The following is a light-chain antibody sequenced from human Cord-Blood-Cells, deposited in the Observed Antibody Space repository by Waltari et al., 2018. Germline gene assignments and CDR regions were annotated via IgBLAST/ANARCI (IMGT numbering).Light chain of an antibody. CDR3: QQYGSSPRT. V-gene: IGKV3-20*01. CDR2: GAS. Sequence: EIVLTQSPGTLSLSPGERATLSCRASQSVSSSYLAWYQQKPGQAPRPLIYGASSRATGIPDGFSGSGSGTDFTLTISRLEPEDFAVYYCQQYGSSPRTFGQGTKVEIK. J-gene: IGKJ1*01. CDR1: QSVSSSY.